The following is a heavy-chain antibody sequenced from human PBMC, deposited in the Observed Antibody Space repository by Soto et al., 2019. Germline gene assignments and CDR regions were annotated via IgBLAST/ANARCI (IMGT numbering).Heavy chain of an antibody. J-gene: IGHJ3*02. CDR2: MSTTGYRT. D-gene: IGHD4-17*01. Sequence: EVQLVESGGGLVQPGGSLRLSCAASGFSVSAYEMDWVRQAPGKGLEWVSFMSTTGYRTYYPDSVKGRFTISRDNAKNSLYLHMDSLRAEYTAVYYCTREGYGGNTEDFDMWGQGTLVTVSS. CDR3: TREGYGGNTEDFDM. CDR1: GFSVSAYE. V-gene: IGHV3-48*03.